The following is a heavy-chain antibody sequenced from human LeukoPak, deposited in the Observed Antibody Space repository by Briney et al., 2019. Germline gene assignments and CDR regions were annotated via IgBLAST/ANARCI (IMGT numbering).Heavy chain of an antibody. CDR3: SSLGLAVAPNWLDP. V-gene: IGHV3-30*03. J-gene: IGHJ5*02. Sequence: GRSLRLSCAASGFTFSSYGLHWVRQAPDKGLEWVAVISYDGNRQYYADSVKGRFTISRDNFKNTLYLQMNSLKPQDTGVYYCSSLGLAVAPNWLDPWGQGTLVTVSS. CDR2: ISYDGNRQ. D-gene: IGHD6-19*01. CDR1: GFTFSSYG.